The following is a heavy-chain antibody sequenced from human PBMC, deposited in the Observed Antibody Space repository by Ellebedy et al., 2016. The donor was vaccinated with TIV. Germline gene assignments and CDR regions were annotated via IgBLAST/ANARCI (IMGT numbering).Heavy chain of an antibody. CDR3: ARHPLEWLVGPMYFDY. Sequence: MPSETLSLTCTVSGGSISSSSYYWGWIRQPPGKGLEWIGSIYYGGSTYYNLSLKSRVTISVDTSKNQVSLKLSSVTAADTAVYYCARHPLEWLVGPMYFDYWGQGTLVTVSS. J-gene: IGHJ4*02. D-gene: IGHD6-19*01. CDR1: GGSISSSSYY. V-gene: IGHV4-39*01. CDR2: IYYGGST.